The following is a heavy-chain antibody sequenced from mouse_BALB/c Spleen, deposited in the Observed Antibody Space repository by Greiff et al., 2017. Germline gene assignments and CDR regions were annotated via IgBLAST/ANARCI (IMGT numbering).Heavy chain of an antibody. Sequence: QVQLKESGPGLVAPSQSLSITCTVSGFSLTSYGVHWVRQPPGKGLEWLGVIWAGGSTNYNSALMSRLSISKDNSKSQVFLKMNSLQTDDTAMYYCARPGRYGNFLAYWGQGTLVTVSA. V-gene: IGHV2-9*02. CDR2: IWAGGST. CDR1: GFSLTSYG. CDR3: ARPGRYGNFLAY. J-gene: IGHJ3*01. D-gene: IGHD2-10*02.